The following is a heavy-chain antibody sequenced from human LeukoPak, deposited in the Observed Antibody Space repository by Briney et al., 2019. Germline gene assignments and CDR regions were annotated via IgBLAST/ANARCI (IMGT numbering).Heavy chain of an antibody. CDR3: ARHSRGGFIVVVPSYGWFDP. CDR1: GFTVSSNY. J-gene: IGHJ5*02. CDR2: IKQDGSEK. D-gene: IGHD2-2*01. Sequence: GGSLRLSCAASGFTVSSNYMSWVRQAPGKGLEWVANIKQDGSEKYYVDSVKGRFTISRDNAKNSLYLQMNSLRAEDTAVYYCARHSRGGFIVVVPSYGWFDPWGQGTLVTVSS. V-gene: IGHV3-7*01.